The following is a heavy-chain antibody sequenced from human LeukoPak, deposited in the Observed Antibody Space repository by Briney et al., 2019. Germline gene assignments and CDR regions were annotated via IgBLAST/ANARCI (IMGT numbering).Heavy chain of an antibody. Sequence: SVKVSCKASGFTFTSSAVQWVRQARGQRLEWIGWIVVGSGNTNYAQKFQERVTITRDMSTSTAYMELSSLRSEDTAVYYCAAEGYCSSTSCFYFDYWGQGTLVTVSS. D-gene: IGHD2-2*01. CDR3: AAEGYCSSTSCFYFDY. J-gene: IGHJ4*02. CDR1: GFTFTSSA. V-gene: IGHV1-58*01. CDR2: IVVGSGNT.